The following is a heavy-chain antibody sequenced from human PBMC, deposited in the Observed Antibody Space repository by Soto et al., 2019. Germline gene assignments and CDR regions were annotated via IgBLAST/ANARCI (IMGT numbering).Heavy chain of an antibody. CDR3: AKGDIVVAGTHYYYGMDV. J-gene: IGHJ6*02. CDR2: ISYDGSNK. V-gene: IGHV3-30*18. CDR1: GFTFSSYG. D-gene: IGHD6-19*01. Sequence: PGGSLRLSGAASGFTFSSYGMHWVRQAPGKGLEWVAVISYDGSNKYYADSVKGRFTISRDNSKNTLYLQMNSLRAEDTAVYYCAKGDIVVAGTHYYYGMDVWGQGTTVTV.